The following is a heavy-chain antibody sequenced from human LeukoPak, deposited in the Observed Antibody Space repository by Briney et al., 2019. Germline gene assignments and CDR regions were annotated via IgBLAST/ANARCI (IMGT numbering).Heavy chain of an antibody. J-gene: IGHJ3*02. D-gene: IGHD7-27*01. CDR3: ARSRAPGAADAFDI. CDR1: GYSFTSYW. Sequence: GESLKISCKDSGYSFTSYWIGWVRQMPGKGLEWMGIIYSGDSDTRYSPSFQGQVTISADKSINTAYLQWSSLKAPNTAMYYCARSRAPGAADAFDIWGQGTMVTVSS. CDR2: IYSGDSDT. V-gene: IGHV5-51*01.